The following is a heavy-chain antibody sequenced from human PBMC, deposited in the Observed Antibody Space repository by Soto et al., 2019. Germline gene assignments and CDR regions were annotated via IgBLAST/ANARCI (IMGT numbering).Heavy chain of an antibody. D-gene: IGHD2-15*01. CDR1: GGSISSGGYY. J-gene: IGHJ3*02. V-gene: IGHV4-31*01. CDR2: IYYSGST. Sequence: QVQLQESGPGLVKPSQTLSLTCTVSGGSISSGGYYWSWIRQYPGKGLEWIGYIYYSGSTYYNPSRESLVTISFDTSKNQSSLKLSSVTAADTARYYCHADGWPIGRSDTFEIWGQGTMVTVSS. CDR3: HADGWPIGRSDTFEI.